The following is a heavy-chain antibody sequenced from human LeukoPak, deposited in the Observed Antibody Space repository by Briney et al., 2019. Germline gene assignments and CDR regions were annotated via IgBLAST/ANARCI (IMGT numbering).Heavy chain of an antibody. CDR2: INHSGST. Sequence: SETLSLTCAVYGGSFSGYYWSWIRQPPGKGLEWIGEINHSGSTNYNPSLKSRVTISVDTSKNQFSLKLSSVTAADTAVYYCARDYSSWSYNWFDPWGQGTLVTVSS. D-gene: IGHD6-6*01. CDR3: ARDYSSWSYNWFDP. CDR1: GGSFSGYY. V-gene: IGHV4-34*01. J-gene: IGHJ5*02.